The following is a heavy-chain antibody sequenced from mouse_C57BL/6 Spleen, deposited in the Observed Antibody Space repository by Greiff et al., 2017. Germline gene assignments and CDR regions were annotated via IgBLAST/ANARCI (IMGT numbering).Heavy chain of an antibody. V-gene: IGHV1-7*01. Sequence: QVQLKESGAELAKPGASVKLSCKASGYTFTSYWMHWVKQRPGQGLEWIGYINPSSGYTKYNQKFKDKATLTADKSSSTAYMQLSSLTYEDSAVYYCARSRLGDYYAMDYWGQGTSVTVSS. CDR1: GYTFTSYW. D-gene: IGHD4-1*01. CDR2: INPSSGYT. J-gene: IGHJ4*01. CDR3: ARSRLGDYYAMDY.